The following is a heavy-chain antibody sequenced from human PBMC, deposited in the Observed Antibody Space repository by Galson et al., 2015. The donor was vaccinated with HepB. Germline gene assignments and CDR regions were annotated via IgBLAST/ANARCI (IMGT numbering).Heavy chain of an antibody. CDR3: ARVVGQWLIHDAFDL. V-gene: IGHV4-59*01. CDR1: GGSMNDYY. CDR2: VYYTGSA. J-gene: IGHJ3*01. Sequence: SETLSLTCTVSGGSMNDYYWTWIRQPPGKGREWVGHVYYTGSAQYNPSLKSRVTISVDTSKNQFSLKLTSLTVADTAVYFCARVVGQWLIHDAFDLWGQGPLVTVSS. D-gene: IGHD6-19*01.